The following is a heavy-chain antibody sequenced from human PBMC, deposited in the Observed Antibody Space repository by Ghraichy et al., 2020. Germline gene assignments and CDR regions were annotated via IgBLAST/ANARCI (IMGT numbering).Heavy chain of an antibody. J-gene: IGHJ3*02. CDR3: ARGSITIFGVVIIHDAFDI. Sequence: SETLSLTCAVYGGSFSGYYWSWIRQPPGKGLEWIGEINHSGSTNYNPSLKSRVTISVDTSKNQFSLKLSSVTAADTAVYYCARGSITIFGVVIIHDAFDIWGQGTMVTVSS. D-gene: IGHD3-3*01. CDR1: GGSFSGYY. CDR2: INHSGST. V-gene: IGHV4-34*01.